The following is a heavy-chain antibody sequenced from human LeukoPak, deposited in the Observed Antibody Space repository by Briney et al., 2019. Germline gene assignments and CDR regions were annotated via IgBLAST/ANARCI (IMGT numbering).Heavy chain of an antibody. J-gene: IGHJ4*02. V-gene: IGHV3-74*01. CDR1: GFTFSSYW. D-gene: IGHD6-19*01. Sequence: QPGGSLRLSCTASGFTFSSYWMHWVRQDAGKGLVWVSRINTDGSITSYADSVKGRFTVSRDNAKNTLYLQMNSLRADDTAVYYCARSSGWPDCWGQGTLVTVSS. CDR2: INTDGSIT. CDR3: ARSSGWPDC.